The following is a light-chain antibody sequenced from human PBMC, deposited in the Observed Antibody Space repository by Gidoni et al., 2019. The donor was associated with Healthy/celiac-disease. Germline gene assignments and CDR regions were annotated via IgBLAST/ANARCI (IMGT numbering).Light chain of an antibody. CDR3: QQYYSTPPT. Sequence: DIVMTQSPDSLAVSLGERATINCKSSQSVLYSSNNKNYLAWYQQKPEQPPKLLIYWASTRESGVPDRFSGSGSGTDFTLTISSLQAEDVAVYYCQQYYSTPPTFGQETKVEIK. V-gene: IGKV4-1*01. CDR2: WAS. CDR1: QSVLYSSNNKNY. J-gene: IGKJ1*01.